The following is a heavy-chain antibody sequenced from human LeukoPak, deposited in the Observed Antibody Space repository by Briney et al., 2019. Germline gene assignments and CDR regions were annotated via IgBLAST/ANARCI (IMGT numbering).Heavy chain of an antibody. CDR2: IYTSGST. D-gene: IGHD4-23*01. J-gene: IGHJ4*02. Sequence: PSETLSLTCTVSGGSISSGSYYWSWIRQPAGKGLEWIGRIYTSGSTNYNPSLKSRVTISVDTSKNQFSLKLSSVTAADTAVYYCARAWEYGGNSFDYWGQGTLVTVSS. V-gene: IGHV4-61*02. CDR3: ARAWEYGGNSFDY. CDR1: GGSISSGSYY.